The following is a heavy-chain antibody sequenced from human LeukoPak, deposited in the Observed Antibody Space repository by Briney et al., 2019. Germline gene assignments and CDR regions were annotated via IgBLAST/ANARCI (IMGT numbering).Heavy chain of an antibody. D-gene: IGHD6-19*01. V-gene: IGHV1-46*01. Sequence: ASVKVSCKASGYTFTSYYMHWVRQAPGQGLEWMGIINPSGGSTNYAQKFQGRVTMTRDTSISTAYMELSRLRSDDTAVYYRARSFSVAGPLYFDYWGQGTLVTVSS. J-gene: IGHJ4*02. CDR1: GYTFTSYY. CDR2: INPSGGST. CDR3: ARSFSVAGPLYFDY.